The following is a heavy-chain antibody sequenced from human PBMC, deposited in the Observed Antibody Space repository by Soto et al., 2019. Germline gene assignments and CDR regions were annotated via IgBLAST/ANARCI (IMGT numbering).Heavy chain of an antibody. V-gene: IGHV4-39*01. Sequence: SETLSLTCTVSGDSISSSNYFWGWIRQPPGKGLEWIGTIFYSGSTYYNPSLKSRVTISVDTSKNQFSLKLTSVTAADTALYYCARRYGWLYFDYWGQGSLVTVSS. CDR3: ARRYGWLYFDY. CDR2: IFYSGST. D-gene: IGHD3-10*01. J-gene: IGHJ4*02. CDR1: GDSISSSNYF.